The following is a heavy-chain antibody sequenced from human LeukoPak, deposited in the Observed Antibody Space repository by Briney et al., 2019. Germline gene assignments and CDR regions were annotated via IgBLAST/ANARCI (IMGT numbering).Heavy chain of an antibody. V-gene: IGHV4-4*07. CDR1: GGSISSYY. CDR2: IYTSGST. CDR3: ARARRIAARPSWFDP. D-gene: IGHD6-6*01. Sequence: SETLSLTCTVSGGSISSYYWSWIRQPAGKGLEWIGRIYTSGSTNYNPSLKSRVTMSVDTSKNQFSLKLSSVTAADTAVYYCARARRIAARPSWFDPWGQGTLVTVSS. J-gene: IGHJ5*02.